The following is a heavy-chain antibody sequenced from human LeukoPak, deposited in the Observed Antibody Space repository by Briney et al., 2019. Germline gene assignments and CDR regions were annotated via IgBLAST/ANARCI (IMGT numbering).Heavy chain of an antibody. CDR3: ARDLGGNIVVGRENWFDP. J-gene: IGHJ5*02. CDR2: IYSGGST. CDR1: EFSVGSNY. V-gene: IGHV3-53*05. Sequence: GWSLRLSCAASEFSVGSNYMTWVRQAPGKGVEGVSLIYSGGSTYYSDSVKGRFTISRDNSKNTLYLEMNRLRSDDPAVYYCARDLGGNIVVGRENWFDPWGQGTLVTVSS. D-gene: IGHD2-2*01.